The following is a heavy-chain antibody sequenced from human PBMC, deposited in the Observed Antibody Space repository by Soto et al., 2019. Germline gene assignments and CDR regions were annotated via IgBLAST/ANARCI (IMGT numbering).Heavy chain of an antibody. J-gene: IGHJ4*02. CDR3: GRGGDF. Sequence: EVQLVESGGGLVQPGGSLRLSCVISGFAVSSNYMSWVRQAPGKGLEWVSVIFSAGSAYYADSVKDRFSISRHNSKNTLYLQMNSLRAEDTAVYYCGRGGDFWGQGTLVTVSS. V-gene: IGHV3-53*04. CDR1: GFAVSSNY. CDR2: IFSAGSA. D-gene: IGHD5-12*01.